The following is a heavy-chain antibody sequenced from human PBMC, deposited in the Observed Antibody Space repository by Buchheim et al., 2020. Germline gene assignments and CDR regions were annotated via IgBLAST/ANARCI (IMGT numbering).Heavy chain of an antibody. CDR3: ARDIHGHYYGSGSLHNYYYGMDV. CDR1: GYTFTGYY. CDR2: INPNSGGT. Sequence: QVQLVQSGAEVKKPGASVKVSCKASGYTFTGYYMHWVRQAPGQGLEWMGWINPNSGGTNYAQKFQGWVTMTRDTSISTAYMELSRLRSDDTAVYYCARDIHGHYYGSGSLHNYYYGMDVWGQGTT. J-gene: IGHJ6*02. V-gene: IGHV1-2*04. D-gene: IGHD3-10*01.